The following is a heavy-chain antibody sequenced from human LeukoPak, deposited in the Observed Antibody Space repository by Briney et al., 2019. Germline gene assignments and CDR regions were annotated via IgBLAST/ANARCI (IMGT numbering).Heavy chain of an antibody. CDR3: ARFDYADYLAFDY. Sequence: PGGSLRLSCAASGFPFSNYWMSWVRQAPGKGLEWVASIKEDGSQKYYVDSVKGRFTISRDNIKNSLYLQMNSLRAEDTAVYYCARFDYADYLAFDYWGQGTLVTVSS. D-gene: IGHD4-17*01. J-gene: IGHJ4*02. CDR1: GFPFSNYW. V-gene: IGHV3-7*02. CDR2: IKEDGSQK.